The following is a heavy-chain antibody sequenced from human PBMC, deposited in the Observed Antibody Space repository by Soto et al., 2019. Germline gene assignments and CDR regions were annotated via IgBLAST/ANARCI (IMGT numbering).Heavy chain of an antibody. D-gene: IGHD2-2*01. J-gene: IGHJ5*02. CDR2: INPSGGST. CDR1: GYTFTSYY. V-gene: IGHV1-46*01. CDR3: ARALGGYCSSTSCYGGGWFDP. Sequence: QVQLVQSGAEVKKPGASVKVSCKASGYTFTSYYMHWVRQAPGQGLEWMGIINPSGGSTSYAQKFQGIFTMTRDTSTSTVYMELSSLRSEDTAVYYCARALGGYCSSTSCYGGGWFDPWGQGTLVTVSS.